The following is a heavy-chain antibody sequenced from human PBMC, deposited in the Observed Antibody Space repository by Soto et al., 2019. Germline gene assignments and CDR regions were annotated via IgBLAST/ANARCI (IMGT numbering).Heavy chain of an antibody. D-gene: IGHD3-10*01. CDR2: MNPNSGNT. V-gene: IGHV1-8*02. Sequence: ASVKVSCKVSGYTFNNYDIHWVRQAPGHGLAWMGWMNPNSGNTGYAQNFRGRVTMTQNTAIGTAYMELSSLRSDDTATYYCTRAYGAETFDFWGQGTRVTVSS. CDR3: TRAYGAETFDF. J-gene: IGHJ5*01. CDR1: GYTFNNYD.